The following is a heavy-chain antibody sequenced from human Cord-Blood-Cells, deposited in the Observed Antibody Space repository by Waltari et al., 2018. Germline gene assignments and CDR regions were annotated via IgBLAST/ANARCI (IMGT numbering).Heavy chain of an antibody. CDR3: ARGRARLRFLEWFFDY. CDR2: INHSGST. Sequence: QVQLQQWGAGLLKPSETLSLTCAVYGGSFSGYYWSWIRQPPGKGLEWIGEINHSGSTNYNPARKSRVTISVDTSKNQFSLKLSSVTAADTAVYYCARGRARLRFLEWFFDYWGQGTLVTVSS. V-gene: IGHV4-34*01. J-gene: IGHJ4*02. CDR1: GGSFSGYY. D-gene: IGHD3-3*01.